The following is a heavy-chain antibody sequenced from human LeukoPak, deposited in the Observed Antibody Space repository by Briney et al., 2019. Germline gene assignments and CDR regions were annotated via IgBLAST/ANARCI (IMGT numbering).Heavy chain of an antibody. CDR1: GGSISSYY. J-gene: IGHJ5*02. Sequence: PSGTLCLTCAVSGGSISSYYGSWGRQPAGKGLEGVGRIYTSGSTNYNPSLKSRVSMSLERSKKQLSLKLSSVTAADTAVYYCARVPVTGRLHWSDPWGQGTLVTVSS. CDR2: IYTSGST. V-gene: IGHV4-59*10. CDR3: ARVPVTGRLHWSDP. D-gene: IGHD6-25*01.